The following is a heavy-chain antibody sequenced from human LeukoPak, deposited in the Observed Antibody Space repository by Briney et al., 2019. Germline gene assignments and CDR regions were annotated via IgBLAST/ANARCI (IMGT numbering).Heavy chain of an antibody. CDR1: GGSFSGYY. D-gene: IGHD6-19*01. V-gene: IGHV4-34*01. CDR3: ARAQSSGNWFDP. J-gene: IGHJ5*02. Sequence: SETLSLTCAVYGGSFSGYYWSWLRQPPGKGLEWIGEVNHSGSTNYNPSLKSRVTISVDTSKNQISLKLSSVTAADTAVYYCARAQSSGNWFDPWGQGTLVTVSS. CDR2: VNHSGST.